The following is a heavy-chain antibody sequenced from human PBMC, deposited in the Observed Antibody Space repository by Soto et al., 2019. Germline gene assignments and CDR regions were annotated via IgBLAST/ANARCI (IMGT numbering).Heavy chain of an antibody. CDR3: VHRGPVDETGMGFDF. Sequence: QITLRESGPALVKPTQTLTLTCTFSGFSLNSRGVGVGWVRQPPGKALEWLAIVYWDDDKRYRQSLRSRLPIRKDTPKNQVVLTLTNTYPVDTATYYCVHRGPVDETGMGFDFWGQGSLVTVSS. CDR1: GFSLNSRGVG. CDR2: VYWDDDK. J-gene: IGHJ4*02. D-gene: IGHD3-9*01. V-gene: IGHV2-5*02.